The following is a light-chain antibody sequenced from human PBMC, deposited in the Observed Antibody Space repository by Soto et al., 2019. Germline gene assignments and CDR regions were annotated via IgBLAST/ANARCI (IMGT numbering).Light chain of an antibody. CDR3: QTWGTGPWV. V-gene: IGLV4-69*01. J-gene: IGLJ3*02. CDR2: LNSDGSH. Sequence: QPVLTQSPSASASLGASVKLTCTLSSGHSSYAIAWHQQQPEKGPRYLMKLNSDGSHSKGDGIPDRFSGSNSGAERYLTISSLQSKDEADYYCQTWGTGPWVFGGGTKLTVL. CDR1: SGHSSYA.